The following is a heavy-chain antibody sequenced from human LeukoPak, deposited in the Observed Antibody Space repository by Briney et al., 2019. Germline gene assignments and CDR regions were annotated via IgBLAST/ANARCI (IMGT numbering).Heavy chain of an antibody. CDR2: IYYSGST. D-gene: IGHD6-6*01. CDR3: ARDGLVRGLDY. J-gene: IGHJ4*02. CDR1: GGSISSGDYY. Sequence: PSETLSLTCTVSGGSISSGDYYWSWIRQPPGKGLEWIGYIYYSGSTYYNPSLKSRVTISVDTSKNQFSLKLSSVTAADTAVYYCARDGLVRGLDYWGQGTLVTVSP. V-gene: IGHV4-30-4*01.